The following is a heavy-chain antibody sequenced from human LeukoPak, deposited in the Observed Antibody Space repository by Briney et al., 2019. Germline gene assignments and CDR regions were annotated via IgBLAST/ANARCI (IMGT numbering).Heavy chain of an antibody. CDR2: IRGDGSMT. V-gene: IGHV3-74*01. Sequence: PGGSLRLSCAASEFTFSAYWMHWVRQAPGKGLVWVSRIRGDGSMTNYADSVKGRFTISRDNAKNTLYLQMNSLRPEDTAVYYCAKDQFSSGFEYFQHWGQGTLVTVSS. CDR1: EFTFSAYW. J-gene: IGHJ1*01. CDR3: AKDQFSSGFEYFQH. D-gene: IGHD6-19*01.